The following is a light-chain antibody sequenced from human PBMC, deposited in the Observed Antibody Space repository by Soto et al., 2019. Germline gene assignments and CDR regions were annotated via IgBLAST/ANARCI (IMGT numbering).Light chain of an antibody. CDR1: TSNIASNS. CDR3: AAWDDSLNGVV. J-gene: IGLJ2*01. CDR2: TYN. V-gene: IGLV1-44*01. Sequence: QSVLTQPPSASGTPGQSVTLSCSGSTSNIASNSVSWYQQLPGTAPKLLIYTYNQRPSGVPDRFSGSKSGTSASLAISGLQSEDEADYYCAAWDDSLNGVVFGGGTQLTVL.